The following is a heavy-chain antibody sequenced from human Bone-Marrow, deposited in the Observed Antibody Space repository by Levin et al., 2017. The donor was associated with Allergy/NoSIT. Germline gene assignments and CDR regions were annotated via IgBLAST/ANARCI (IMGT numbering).Heavy chain of an antibody. D-gene: IGHD3-3*01. Sequence: GESLKISCAASGFTFSSYEMNWVRQAPGKGLEWVSYISSSGSTIYYADSVKGRFTISRDNAKNSLYLQMNSLRAEDTAVYYCEAIFGVVIPLWGQGTLVTVSS. CDR2: ISSSGSTI. J-gene: IGHJ4*02. CDR1: GFTFSSYE. V-gene: IGHV3-48*03. CDR3: EAIFGVVIPL.